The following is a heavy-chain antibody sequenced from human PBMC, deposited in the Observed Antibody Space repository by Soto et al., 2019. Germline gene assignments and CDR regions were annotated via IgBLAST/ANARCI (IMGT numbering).Heavy chain of an antibody. D-gene: IGHD5-18*01. CDR2: ISSSSNYI. Sequence: EVQLVESGGGLVKPGGSLRLSCAASGFTFSSYSMNWVRQAPGKGLEWVSSISSSSNYIYYADSVKGRSTISRDNAKNSLYLQMNSLRAEDTAVYYCTLRGYSYGYEGEDFDIWGQGTMVTVSS. CDR3: TLRGYSYGYEGEDFDI. V-gene: IGHV3-21*01. CDR1: GFTFSSYS. J-gene: IGHJ3*02.